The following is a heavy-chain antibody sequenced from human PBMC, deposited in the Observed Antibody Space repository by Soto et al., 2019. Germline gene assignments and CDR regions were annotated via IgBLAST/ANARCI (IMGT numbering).Heavy chain of an antibody. Sequence: SETLSLTCSVSGTSVSNYYWSWIRQPAGKGLEHIGRIYTSGSTSYNPSLKSRVTMSMDTSQTQIYLNLTSVTAADTAVYYCARGGIQLSYAFDHGGKGILVTVSS. CDR1: GTSVSNYY. D-gene: IGHD5-18*01. CDR3: ARGGIQLSYAFDH. CDR2: IYTSGST. J-gene: IGHJ4*02. V-gene: IGHV4-4*07.